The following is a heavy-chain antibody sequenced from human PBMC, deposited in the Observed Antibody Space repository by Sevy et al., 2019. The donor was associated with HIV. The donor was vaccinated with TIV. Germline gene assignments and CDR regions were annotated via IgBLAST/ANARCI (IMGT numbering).Heavy chain of an antibody. J-gene: IGHJ4*02. V-gene: IGHV4-59*08. CDR3: AGENAWGRGYS. D-gene: IGHD1-26*01. Sequence: SETLSLTCTVSGGSITSLYWNWIRQPPGKGLEWIANIYYNGHINYNPSLKSRVTLSLDMSKNQFSLRLSSVTAADTAMYYCAGENAWGRGYSWGQGTLVPVSS. CDR2: IYYNGHI. CDR1: GGSITSLY.